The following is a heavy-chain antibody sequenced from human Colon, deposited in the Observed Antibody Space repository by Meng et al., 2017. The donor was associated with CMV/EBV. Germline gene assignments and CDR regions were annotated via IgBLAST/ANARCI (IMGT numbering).Heavy chain of an antibody. Sequence: GESLKISCEGSGFTFSKYWMHWVRQAPGRGLVWVSRINRDGSSTNYADSVQGRFTISRDNTKNTLFLQMHSLRVEATAVYYCAGGLDSNYEDYWGQGALVTVSS. CDR3: AGGLDSNYEDY. CDR2: INRDGSST. J-gene: IGHJ4*02. D-gene: IGHD4-11*01. CDR1: GFTFSKYW. V-gene: IGHV3-74*01.